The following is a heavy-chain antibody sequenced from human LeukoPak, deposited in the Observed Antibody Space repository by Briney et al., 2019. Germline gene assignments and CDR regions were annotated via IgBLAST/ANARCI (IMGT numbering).Heavy chain of an antibody. CDR1: GFTFSIYA. D-gene: IGHD3-22*01. CDR2: ITSRGEST. CDR3: ARDRPNYYGSDGHYYRRDGDY. J-gene: IGHJ4*02. V-gene: IGHV3-23*01. Sequence: GGSLRLSCAASGFTFSIYAMSWIRQAPGKGLQWVSSITSRGESTWYVDSVKGRFTITRDNSENTLYLQMHSLRAEDTAVYYCARDRPNYYGSDGHYYRRDGDYWGRGTLVSVSS.